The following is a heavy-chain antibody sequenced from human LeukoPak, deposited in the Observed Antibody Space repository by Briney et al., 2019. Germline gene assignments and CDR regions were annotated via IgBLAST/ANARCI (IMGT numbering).Heavy chain of an antibody. V-gene: IGHV3-74*01. CDR2: INTDGSST. Sequence: GGSLRLSCAASGFTFSSYWMHWVRQAPGKGLVWVSRINTDGSSTSYADSVKGRFTISRDNAQNTPYLQMNSLRAEDTAVYYCARDLGTMVRGVIFPWGQGTLVTVSS. CDR3: ARDLGTMVRGVIFP. CDR1: GFTFSSYW. D-gene: IGHD3-10*01. J-gene: IGHJ5*02.